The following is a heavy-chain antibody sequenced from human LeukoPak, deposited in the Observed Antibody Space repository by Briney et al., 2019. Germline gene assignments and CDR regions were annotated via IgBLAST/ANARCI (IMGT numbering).Heavy chain of an antibody. CDR2: IYPGDSDT. CDR3: ARAYYYDSSGYLYYFDY. D-gene: IGHD3-22*01. J-gene: IGHJ4*02. Sequence: GESLKISCKGSGYSFTSYWIGWVRQMPGKGLEWMGIIYPGDSDTRYSPSFQGQVTISADNSISTAYLQWSSLKASDTAMYYCARAYYYDSSGYLYYFDYWGQGTLVTVSS. V-gene: IGHV5-51*01. CDR1: GYSFTSYW.